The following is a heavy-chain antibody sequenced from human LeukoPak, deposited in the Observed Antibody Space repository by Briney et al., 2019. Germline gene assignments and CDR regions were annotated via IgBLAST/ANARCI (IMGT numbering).Heavy chain of an antibody. CDR3: ARGTYYYAYGRNDWFDP. CDR1: GGSISSYY. J-gene: IGHJ5*02. Sequence: PSETQSLTCTVSGGSISSYYWSWIRQPAGKGLEWIGRIYTSGSTNYNPSLKSRVTMSVDTSKNQFSLKLSSVTAADTAVYYCARGTYYYAYGRNDWFDPWGRGTLVTVSS. CDR2: IYTSGST. D-gene: IGHD3-10*01. V-gene: IGHV4-4*07.